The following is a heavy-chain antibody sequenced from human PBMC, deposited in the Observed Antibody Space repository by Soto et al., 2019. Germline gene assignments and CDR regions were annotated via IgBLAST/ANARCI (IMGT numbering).Heavy chain of an antibody. D-gene: IGHD3-3*01. CDR2: MNPNTGGI. CDR3: ARVLSWSLYYIDS. J-gene: IGHJ5*02. Sequence: QVQLVQSGAEVKKPGASVRVSCEASGYTFTDYFIHWVRQAPGQGLEWMGWMNPNTGGINYAQNLQGRVTMTRDTSINTAYMELRSLRSDDTAVYYCARVLSWSLYYIDSWGQGTLVTVSS. CDR1: GYTFTDYF. V-gene: IGHV1-2*02.